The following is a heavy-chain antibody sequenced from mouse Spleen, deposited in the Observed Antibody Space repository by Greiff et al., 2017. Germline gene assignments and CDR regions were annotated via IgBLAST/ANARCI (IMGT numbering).Heavy chain of an antibody. D-gene: IGHD2-14*01. CDR3: AREVRRYFDY. V-gene: IGHV5-9*02. CDR1: GFTFSSYA. Sequence: EVKLVESGGGLVKPGGSLKLSCAASGFTFSSYAMSWVRQTPEKRLEWVATISSGGSYTYYPDSVKGRFTISRDNARNTLYLQMSSLRSEDTAMYYCAREVRRYFDYWGQGTTLTVSS. J-gene: IGHJ2*01. CDR2: ISSGGSYT.